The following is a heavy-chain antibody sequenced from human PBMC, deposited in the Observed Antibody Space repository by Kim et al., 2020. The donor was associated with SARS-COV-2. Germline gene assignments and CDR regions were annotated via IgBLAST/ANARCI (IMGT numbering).Heavy chain of an antibody. CDR1: GGSISSSSYY. CDR2: IYYSGST. V-gene: IGHV4-39*01. CDR3: ARKQWLVFVYFDY. D-gene: IGHD6-19*01. J-gene: IGHJ4*02. Sequence: SETLSLTCTVSGGSISSSSYYWGWIRQPPGKGLEWIGSIYYSGSTYYNPSLKSRVTISVDTSKNQFSLKLSSVTAADTAVYYCARKQWLVFVYFDYWGRGTLVTVSS.